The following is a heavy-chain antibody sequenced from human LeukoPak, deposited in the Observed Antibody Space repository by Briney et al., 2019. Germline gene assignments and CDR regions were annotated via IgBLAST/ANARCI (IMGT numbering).Heavy chain of an antibody. D-gene: IGHD3-22*01. Sequence: ASVKVSCKASGFTLTNYGITWVRQAPGQGLEWMGWSSTYNGNTKYAQKLQGRVTMTTDTSTSTAYMELRSLRSDDTAVYYCARGVLDYYDTSGPTVGYMDVWGKGTTVTVSS. CDR3: ARGVLDYYDTSGPTVGYMDV. V-gene: IGHV1-18*01. CDR1: GFTLTNYG. J-gene: IGHJ6*03. CDR2: SSTYNGNT.